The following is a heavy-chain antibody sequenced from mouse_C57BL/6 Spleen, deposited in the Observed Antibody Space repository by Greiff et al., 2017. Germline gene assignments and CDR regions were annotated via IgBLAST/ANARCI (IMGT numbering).Heavy chain of an antibody. V-gene: IGHV1-53*01. CDR2: INPSNGGT. D-gene: IGHD1-1*01. CDR3: ATEDYYGSSYWVAY. CDR1: GYTFTSYW. Sequence: QVQLQQPGTELVKPGASVKMSCKASGYTFTSYWMHWVKQRPGQGLEWIGNINPSNGGTNYNEKFKSKATLTVDKSSSAAYMPLSSLTSEDSAVYYCATEDYYGSSYWVAYWGQGTLVTVSA. J-gene: IGHJ3*01.